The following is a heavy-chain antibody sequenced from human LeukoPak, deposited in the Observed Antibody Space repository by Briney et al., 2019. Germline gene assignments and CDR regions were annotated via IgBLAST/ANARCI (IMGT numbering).Heavy chain of an antibody. V-gene: IGHV4-4*02. D-gene: IGHD6-25*01. J-gene: IGHJ4*02. CDR3: AREGGFYRPLDY. CDR1: GGSVTSTNW. Sequence: PSETLSLTCDVSGGSVTSTNWWTWFRQLPGKGLEWIGEVHLDGRTNYNPSLKSRLVMSADLPENHISLKLTSVTAADTAVYYCAREGGFYRPLDYSGQGTLVTVSS. CDR2: VHLDGRT.